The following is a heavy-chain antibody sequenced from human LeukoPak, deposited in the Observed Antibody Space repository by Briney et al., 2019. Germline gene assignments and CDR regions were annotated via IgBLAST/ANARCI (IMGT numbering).Heavy chain of an antibody. D-gene: IGHD3-10*01. Sequence: PGGSLRLSCAASGFTFSSYEMNWVRQAPGKGLEWVSYISSSGSTIYYADSVKGRFTISRDNAKNSLYLQMNSLRAEDTAVYYCAGDRAYYYGSGSYSYYYYGMDVWGQGTTVTVSS. CDR1: GFTFSSYE. CDR2: ISSSGSTI. J-gene: IGHJ6*02. CDR3: AGDRAYYYGSGSYSYYYYGMDV. V-gene: IGHV3-48*03.